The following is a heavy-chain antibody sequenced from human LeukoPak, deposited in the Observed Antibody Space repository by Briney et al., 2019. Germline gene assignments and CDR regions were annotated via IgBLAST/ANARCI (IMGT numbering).Heavy chain of an antibody. Sequence: QSGGSLRLSCAASGFTFSNYSMHWVRQAPGKGLEWVAFIRYDGTNKNYADSVRGRFTISRDNSKNTLYLQMNSLRAEDTAVYYCAKKRSSTWYDFDYWGQGTLVTVSS. CDR2: IRYDGTNK. V-gene: IGHV3-30*02. CDR3: AKKRSSTWYDFDY. CDR1: GFTFSNYS. D-gene: IGHD6-13*01. J-gene: IGHJ4*02.